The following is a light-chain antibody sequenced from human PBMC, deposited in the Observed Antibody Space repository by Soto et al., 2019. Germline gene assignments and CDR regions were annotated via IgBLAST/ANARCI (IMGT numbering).Light chain of an antibody. CDR1: QSVNSN. CDR3: QQYNKLIT. J-gene: IGKJ5*01. CDR2: GAS. Sequence: EIVMTQSPATLSVSPGERATLSCRASQSVNSNLAWYQQKPGQGPRLLIYGASTRATGIPATFSGSGSGTEFTLTISSLQSEDFAVYYCQQYNKLITFGQGTRLEIK. V-gene: IGKV3-15*01.